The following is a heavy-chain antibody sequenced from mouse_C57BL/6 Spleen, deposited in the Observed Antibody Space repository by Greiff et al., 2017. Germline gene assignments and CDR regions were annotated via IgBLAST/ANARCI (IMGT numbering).Heavy chain of an antibody. CDR3: VRQGYGSSRVGDYFDY. CDR1: GFSFNTYA. CDR2: IRSKSNNYAT. J-gene: IGHJ2*01. Sequence: EVKLMESGGGLVQPKGSLKLSCAASGFSFNTYAMNWVRQAPGKGLEWVARIRSKSNNYATYYADSVKDRFTISRDDSESMLYLQMNNLKTEDTAMYYCVRQGYGSSRVGDYFDYWGQGTTLTVSS. V-gene: IGHV10-1*01. D-gene: IGHD1-1*01.